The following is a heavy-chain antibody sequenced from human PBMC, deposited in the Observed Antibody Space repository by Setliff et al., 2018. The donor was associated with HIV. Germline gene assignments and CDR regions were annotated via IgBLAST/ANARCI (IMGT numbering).Heavy chain of an antibody. J-gene: IGHJ5*02. D-gene: IGHD6-19*01. CDR2: INPDGSHR. CDR1: GFTFTISW. CDR3: ARVGYSTGWYNWFDP. Sequence: GGSLRLSCAASGFTFTISWMNWVRQAPGKGLEWVANINPDGSHRAYVDSVKGRFTISRDNAKNSLYLQMNSLRAEDTALYYCARVGYSTGWYNWFDPWGQGTLVTVSS. V-gene: IGHV3-7*03.